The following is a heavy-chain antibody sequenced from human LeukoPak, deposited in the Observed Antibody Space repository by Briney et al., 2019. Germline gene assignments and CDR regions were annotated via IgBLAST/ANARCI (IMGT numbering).Heavy chain of an antibody. CDR3: ARGRDSSLNWFDP. CDR1: GGSFSGYY. J-gene: IGHJ5*02. V-gene: IGHV4-34*01. CDR2: INHSGST. Sequence: SETLSLTCAVYGGSFSGYYWSWIRQPPGKGLEWIGEINHSGSTNYNPSLKSRVTISVDTSKNQFSLKLSSVTAADTAVYYCARGRDSSLNWFDPWGQGTLVTVSS. D-gene: IGHD6-13*01.